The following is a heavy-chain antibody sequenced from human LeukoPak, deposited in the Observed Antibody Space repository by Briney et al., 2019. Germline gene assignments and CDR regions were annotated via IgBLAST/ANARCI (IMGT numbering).Heavy chain of an antibody. CDR2: ISGSGGGT. J-gene: IGHJ4*02. D-gene: IGHD2-15*01. V-gene: IGHV3-23*01. CDR1: GFTSSSYA. CDR3: AKAEDIVVVVAATSFDY. Sequence: GGSLRLSCAASGFTSSSYAMSWVRQAPGKGLEWVSAISGSGGGTYYADSVKGRFTISRDNSKNTLYLQMNSLRAEDTAVYYCAKAEDIVVVVAATSFDYWGQGTLVTVSS.